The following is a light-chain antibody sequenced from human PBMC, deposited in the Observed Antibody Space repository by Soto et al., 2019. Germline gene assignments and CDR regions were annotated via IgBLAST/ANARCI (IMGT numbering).Light chain of an antibody. CDR3: QQYYPTPRT. CDR2: WAS. V-gene: IGKV4-1*01. J-gene: IGKJ1*01. CDR1: QSVLYSPNNKNY. Sequence: DIVMTQSPDSLAVSLGERATINCKSSQSVLYSPNNKNYLAWYQQKPRQPPKLLIAWASTRESGVPDRFSGSGSGTDFPLTISALQAEDVAVYYCQQYYPTPRTFGQGTKVEIK.